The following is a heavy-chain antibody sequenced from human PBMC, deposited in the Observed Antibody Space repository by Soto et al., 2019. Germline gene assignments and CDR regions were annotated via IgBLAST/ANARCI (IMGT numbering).Heavy chain of an antibody. V-gene: IGHV1-46*01. CDR3: ARWHSSGYMDY. J-gene: IGHJ4*02. D-gene: IGHD6-19*01. Sequence: ASVKVSCKASGYIFTTYHFHWVRQAHGQGLEWMGVINPSGGTTTYAQKFRDRVTLTRDTSATTVYMELTGLTSEDTAVYFCARWHSSGYMDYWGQGTLVTV. CDR2: INPSGGTT. CDR1: GYIFTTYH.